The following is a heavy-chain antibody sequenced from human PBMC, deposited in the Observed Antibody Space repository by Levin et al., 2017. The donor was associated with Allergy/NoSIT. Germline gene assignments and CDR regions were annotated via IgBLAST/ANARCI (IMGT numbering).Heavy chain of an antibody. Sequence: KISCKASGGTFSSYAISWVRQAPGQGLEWMGGIIPIFGTANYAQKFQGRVTITADESTSTAYMELSSLRSEDTAVYYCARHLRNTAPGHYYYYYGMDVWGQGTTVTVSS. CDR2: IIPIFGTA. J-gene: IGHJ6*02. CDR1: GGTFSSYA. D-gene: IGHD5-18*01. V-gene: IGHV1-69*01. CDR3: ARHLRNTAPGHYYYYYGMDV.